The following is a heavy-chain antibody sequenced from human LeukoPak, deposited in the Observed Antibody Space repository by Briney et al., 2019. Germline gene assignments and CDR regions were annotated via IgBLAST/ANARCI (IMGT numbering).Heavy chain of an antibody. Sequence: GGSLRLSCAASGFSFSTYNMNWVRQAPGKGLEWVSVIYSGGSTYYADSVKGRFTISRDNSKNTLYLQMNSLRAEDTAVYYCARDSHHSGSRNYWGQGTLVTVSS. CDR3: ARDSHHSGSRNY. D-gene: IGHD3-10*01. CDR2: IYSGGST. CDR1: GFSFSTYN. J-gene: IGHJ4*02. V-gene: IGHV3-53*01.